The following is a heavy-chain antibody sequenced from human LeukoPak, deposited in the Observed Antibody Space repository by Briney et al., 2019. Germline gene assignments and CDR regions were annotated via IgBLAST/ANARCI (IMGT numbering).Heavy chain of an antibody. J-gene: IGHJ3*02. CDR3: ARESYDAFDI. CDR2: VNPSGGST. CDR1: GYTFTSYY. Sequence: ASVTVSFKASGYTFTSYYMHWVRQAPGQGLEWMGIVNPSGGSTSYAQKFQGRVTMTRDTSTSTVYMELSSLRSEDTAVYYCARESYDAFDIWGQGTMVTVSS. V-gene: IGHV1-46*01.